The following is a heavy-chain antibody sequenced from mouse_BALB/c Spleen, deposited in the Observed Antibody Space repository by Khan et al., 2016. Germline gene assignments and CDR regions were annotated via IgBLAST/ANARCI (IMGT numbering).Heavy chain of an antibody. J-gene: IGHJ2*01. D-gene: IGHD1-1*01. CDR2: ISYSGST. Sequence: EVQLQESGPGLVKPSQSLSLTCTVTGYSITSDYAWNWIRQFPGNKLEWMGYISYSGSTSYNPSLKSRISITRDTSKNQFFLQLNSVTTEDTATYYCARDYYGNSYFDYWGQGTTLTVSS. CDR3: ARDYYGNSYFDY. CDR1: GYSITSDYA. V-gene: IGHV3-2*02.